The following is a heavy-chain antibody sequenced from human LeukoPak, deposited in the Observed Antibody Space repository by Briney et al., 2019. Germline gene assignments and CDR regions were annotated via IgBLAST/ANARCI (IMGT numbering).Heavy chain of an antibody. Sequence: PGGSLRLSCAASGFTFSSYGMHWVRQAPGKGLEWVSYISSSGSTIYYADSVKGRFTISRDNAKNSLYLQMNSLRAEDTAVYYCAKDPERWLQLRLGFSDWGQGTLVTVSS. V-gene: IGHV3-48*04. CDR3: AKDPERWLQLRLGFSD. CDR1: GFTFSSYG. J-gene: IGHJ4*02. CDR2: ISSSGSTI. D-gene: IGHD5-24*01.